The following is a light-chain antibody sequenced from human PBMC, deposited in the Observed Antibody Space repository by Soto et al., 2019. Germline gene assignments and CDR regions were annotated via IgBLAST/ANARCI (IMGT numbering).Light chain of an antibody. V-gene: IGKV3-20*01. J-gene: IGKJ5*01. CDR1: QSVSSSY. Sequence: IVLTQSPGTLSLSPWEGATLSCRASQSVSSSYLAWYQQKPGQAPRLLIYGASSRATGIPDRFSGSGSGTDFTLTISRLEPEDFVVYYCQYYGNSRITFGQGTRLEIK. CDR2: GAS. CDR3: QYYGNSRIT.